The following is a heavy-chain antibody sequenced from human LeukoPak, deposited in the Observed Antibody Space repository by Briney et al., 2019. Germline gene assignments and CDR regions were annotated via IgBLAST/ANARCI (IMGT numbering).Heavy chain of an antibody. V-gene: IGHV4-30-2*01. J-gene: IGHJ6*03. Sequence: PSQTLSLTCTVSGDSISSGGYYWSWIRQPPGKGLEWIGYIYHSGSTYYNPSLKSRVTISVDRSKNQFSLKLSSVTAADTAVYYCARVPRSYYYYYYMDVWGKGTTVTVSS. CDR3: ARVPRSYYYYYYMDV. CDR2: IYHSGST. CDR1: GDSISSGGYY.